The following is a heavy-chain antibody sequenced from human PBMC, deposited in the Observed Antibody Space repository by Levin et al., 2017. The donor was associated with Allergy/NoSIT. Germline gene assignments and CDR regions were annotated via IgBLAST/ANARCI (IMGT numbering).Heavy chain of an antibody. Sequence: SETLSLTCAVSGGSISSSNWWSGVRQPPGKGLEWIGVIYHSGSTYYNPSLKSRVTISVDKSKSQFSLKMSSVTVADTAVYYCASEVGAPPWGQGTLVTVSS. J-gene: IGHJ5*02. CDR3: ASEVGAPP. CDR1: GGSISSSNW. V-gene: IGHV4-4*02. CDR2: IYHSGST. D-gene: IGHD1-26*01.